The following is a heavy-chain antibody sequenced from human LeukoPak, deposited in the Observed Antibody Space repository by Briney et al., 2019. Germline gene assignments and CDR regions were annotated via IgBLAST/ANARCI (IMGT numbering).Heavy chain of an antibody. J-gene: IGHJ4*02. CDR3: ARGFHYDSSGYYYFY. Sequence: SVKVSCKASGGTFSSYTISWVRQAPGQGLEWMGGIIPLFGTANYAQKFQGRLTITTDESTSTAYMELSSLRSEDTAVYYCARGFHYDSSGYYYFYWGQGTLVTVSS. D-gene: IGHD3-22*01. CDR1: GGTFSSYT. CDR2: IIPLFGTA. V-gene: IGHV1-69*05.